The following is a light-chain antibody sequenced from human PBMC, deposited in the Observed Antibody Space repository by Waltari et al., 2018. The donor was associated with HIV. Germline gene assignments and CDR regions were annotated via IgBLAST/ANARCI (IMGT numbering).Light chain of an antibody. CDR1: SSDVGSYNL. J-gene: IGLJ3*02. Sequence: QSALTQPASVSGSPGQSITISCTGSSSDVGSYNLVSWYQQHPGKAPKLMIYEGIKRPSGVSNRFSGSQSGNTASLTISGLQAEDEADYYCCSYAGSSNWVFGGGTKVTVL. CDR2: EGI. CDR3: CSYAGSSNWV. V-gene: IGLV2-23*01.